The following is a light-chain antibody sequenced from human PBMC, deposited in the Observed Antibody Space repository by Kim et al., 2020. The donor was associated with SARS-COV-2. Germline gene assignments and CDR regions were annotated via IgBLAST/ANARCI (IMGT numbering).Light chain of an antibody. CDR3: QVWDSSSDPGVV. CDR1: NIGSKS. J-gene: IGLJ2*01. CDR2: YDS. V-gene: IGLV3-21*04. Sequence: PGKTARITCGGNNIGSKSVHWYQQKPGQAPVLVIYYDSDRPSGIPERFSGSNSGNTATLTISRVEAGDEADYYCQVWDSSSDPGVVFGGGTQLTVL.